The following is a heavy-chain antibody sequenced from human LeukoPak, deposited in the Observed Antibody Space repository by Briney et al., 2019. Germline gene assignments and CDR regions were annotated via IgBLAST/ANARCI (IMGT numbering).Heavy chain of an antibody. V-gene: IGHV3-53*01. Sequence: PGGSLRLSCAASGXTFSSYAMSWVRQAPGKGLQWVSLIYSGGGTYYADSVKGRFTISRDNSKNTLYLQMNSLRAEDTAVYYCAREGSSGFVGYWGQGTLVTVSS. CDR3: AREGSSGFVGY. J-gene: IGHJ4*02. CDR2: IYSGGGT. D-gene: IGHD6-19*01. CDR1: GXTFSSYA.